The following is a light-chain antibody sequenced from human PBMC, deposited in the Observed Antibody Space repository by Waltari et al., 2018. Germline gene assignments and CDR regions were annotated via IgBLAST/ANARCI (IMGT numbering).Light chain of an antibody. CDR1: SRSIGASNV. J-gene: IGLJ3*02. CDR3: CSYATSSPWV. CDR2: EGD. Sequence: QSALTQPASVSGSPGQSITISCTGASRSIGASNVVPWYQQHPGKAPKLMIYEGDKRPSGVSNRFSGSKSGNMASLTISGLQAEDEADYYCCSYATSSPWVFGGGTKVTVL. V-gene: IGLV2-23*01.